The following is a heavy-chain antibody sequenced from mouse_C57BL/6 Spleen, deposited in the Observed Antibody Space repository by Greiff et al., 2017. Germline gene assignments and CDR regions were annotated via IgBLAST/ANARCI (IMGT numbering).Heavy chain of an antibody. D-gene: IGHD2-3*01. V-gene: IGHV1-55*01. CDR2: IYPGSGST. CDR3: ARSRGYYERGYAMDY. CDR1: GYTFTSYW. J-gene: IGHJ4*01. Sequence: QVQLQQPGAELVKPGASVKMSCKASGYTFTSYWITWVKQRPGQGLEWIGDIYPGSGSTNYNEKFKSKATLTVDTSSSTAYMQRSSLTSEDSAVYYCARSRGYYERGYAMDYWGQGTSVTVSS.